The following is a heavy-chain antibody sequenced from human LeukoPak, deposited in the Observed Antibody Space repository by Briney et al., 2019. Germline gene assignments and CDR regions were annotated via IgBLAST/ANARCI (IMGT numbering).Heavy chain of an antibody. V-gene: IGHV4-59*01. CDR1: GGSISSYY. D-gene: IGHD3-9*01. J-gene: IGHJ4*02. Sequence: SETLSLTCTVSGGSISSYYWSWIRQPPGKGLEWIGYIYYSGSTNYNPSLKSRVTISVDTSKNQFSLKLSSVTAADTAVYYCARVGKEDFDTQYYFDYWGQGTLVTVSS. CDR2: IYYSGST. CDR3: ARVGKEDFDTQYYFDY.